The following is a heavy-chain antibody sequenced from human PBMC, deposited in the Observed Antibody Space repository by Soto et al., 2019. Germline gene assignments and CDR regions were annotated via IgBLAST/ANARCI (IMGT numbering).Heavy chain of an antibody. Sequence: GGSLRLSCAASGFTFSSYGMHWVRQAPGKGLEWVAVIWYDGSNKYYADSVKGRFTISRDNSKNTLYLQMNSLRAEDTAVYYCARAGAAVAGISDYWGQGTLVTVSS. CDR3: ARAGAAVAGISDY. CDR1: GFTFSSYG. D-gene: IGHD6-19*01. J-gene: IGHJ4*02. V-gene: IGHV3-33*01. CDR2: IWYDGSNK.